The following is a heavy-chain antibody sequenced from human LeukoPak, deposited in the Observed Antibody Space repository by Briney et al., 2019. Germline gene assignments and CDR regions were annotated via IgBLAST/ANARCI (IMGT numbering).Heavy chain of an antibody. CDR2: VSAYNGNT. D-gene: IGHD6-25*01. V-gene: IGHV1-18*01. CDR3: GRHDGGSGWPWLGIDY. J-gene: IGHJ4*02. CDR1: GYTFTSYG. Sequence: AASVKVSCKASGYTFTSYGISWVRQAPGQGVEWMGWVSAYNGNTNYAQKFQGRVTMTTDTPTSTVYMELRSLRSDDTAVYYCGRHDGGSGWPWLGIDYWGQGTLVTVSS.